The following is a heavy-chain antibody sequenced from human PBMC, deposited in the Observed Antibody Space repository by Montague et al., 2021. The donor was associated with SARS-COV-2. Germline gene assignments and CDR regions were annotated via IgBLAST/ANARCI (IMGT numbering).Heavy chain of an antibody. CDR2: VYSTGDT. CDR3: ARDNSDYYGPFDH. V-gene: IGHV4-61*02. CDR1: GASISIGGYS. D-gene: IGHD4-17*01. Sequence: TLSLTCTVSGASISIGGYSYHCIRQPAGTGLDWIGRVYSTGDTIYNPSLKGRVTMSVDTTMNQFSLHLTSVTAADTAVYYCARDNSDYYGPFDHWGQGNLVTVSS. J-gene: IGHJ4*02.